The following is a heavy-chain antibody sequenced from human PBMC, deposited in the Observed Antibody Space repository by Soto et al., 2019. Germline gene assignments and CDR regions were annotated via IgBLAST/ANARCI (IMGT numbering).Heavy chain of an antibody. CDR3: ARHRARNWFDP. V-gene: IGHV4-39*01. CDR2: IYYSGST. D-gene: IGHD6-6*01. CDR1: GGSISSSSYY. Sequence: SETLSLTCIVSGGSISSSSYYWGWIRQPPGKGLEWIGSIYYSGSTYYNPSLKSRVTISVDTSKNQFSLKLSSVTAADTAVFYCARHRARNWFDPWGQGTPVTVSS. J-gene: IGHJ5*02.